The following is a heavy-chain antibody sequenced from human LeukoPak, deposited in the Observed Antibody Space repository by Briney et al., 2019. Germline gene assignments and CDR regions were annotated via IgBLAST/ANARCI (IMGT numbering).Heavy chain of an antibody. V-gene: IGHV3-53*01. D-gene: IGHD5-18*01. Sequence: QAGGSLRLSCAASGFTVSSNYMSWVRQAPGKGLEWVSIIYSGGSTFYADSVKGRFTISRDNAKNSLYLQMNSLRAEDTAVYYCARCGYSYYYLLADYDYYMDVWGKGTTVTVSS. J-gene: IGHJ6*03. CDR3: ARCGYSYYYLLADYDYYMDV. CDR2: IYSGGST. CDR1: GFTVSSNY.